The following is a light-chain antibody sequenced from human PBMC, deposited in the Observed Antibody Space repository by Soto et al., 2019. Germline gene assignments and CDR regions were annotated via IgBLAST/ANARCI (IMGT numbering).Light chain of an antibody. Sequence: DLQMSQSPSSMPASVGDRVTITCRASQSISSGLAWYQQKPAKAPKVLLYDVSSLESGVPSRFSRSGCGTAYTLPTSSMQPDDFATYYCQQYNSYSPFTFGHGTKVDIK. CDR3: QQYNSYSPFT. CDR2: DVS. CDR1: QSISSG. V-gene: IGKV1-5*01. J-gene: IGKJ3*01.